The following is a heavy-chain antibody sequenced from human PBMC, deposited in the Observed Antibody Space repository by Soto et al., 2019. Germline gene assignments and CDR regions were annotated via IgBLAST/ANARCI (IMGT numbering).Heavy chain of an antibody. J-gene: IGHJ4*02. CDR1: GGSISSYY. V-gene: IGHV4-59*12. Sequence: PSETLSLTCTVSGGSISSYYWSWIRQPPGKGLEWIGYIYYSGSTNYNPSLKSRVTISVDTSKNQFSLKPTSVTAADTAVYYCARDKITGLFDYWGQGTLVTVS. CDR2: IYYSGST. CDR3: ARDKITGLFDY. D-gene: IGHD2-8*02.